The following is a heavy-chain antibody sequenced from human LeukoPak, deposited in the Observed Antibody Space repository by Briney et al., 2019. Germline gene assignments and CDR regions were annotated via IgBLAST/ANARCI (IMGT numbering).Heavy chain of an antibody. V-gene: IGHV3-11*06. CDR2: ISSSSSYT. Sequence: PGGSLRLSCAASGFTFSDYYMSWIRQAPGKGLEWVSYISSSSSYTNYADSVKGRFTISRDNAKNSLYLQMNSLRAEDTAAYYCARDFSYYYDSSGYTLFDYWGQGTLVTVSS. CDR1: GFTFSDYY. J-gene: IGHJ4*02. CDR3: ARDFSYYYDSSGYTLFDY. D-gene: IGHD3-22*01.